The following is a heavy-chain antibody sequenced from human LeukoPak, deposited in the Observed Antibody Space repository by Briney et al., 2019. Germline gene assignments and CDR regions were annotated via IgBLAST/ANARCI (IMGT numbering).Heavy chain of an antibody. J-gene: IGHJ4*01. D-gene: IGHD1-26*01. CDR2: INQDGSEK. Sequence: GGSLRLSCVASGFTFSSKWMSWVRQAPGKGLEWVANINQDGSEKYYVDSVKGRFTISRDNARSTLHLVMNNLRVDDTAVYYCARDRTGVGSLDHWGNGTLVTVSS. CDR3: ARDRTGVGSLDH. V-gene: IGHV3-7*01. CDR1: GFTFSSKW.